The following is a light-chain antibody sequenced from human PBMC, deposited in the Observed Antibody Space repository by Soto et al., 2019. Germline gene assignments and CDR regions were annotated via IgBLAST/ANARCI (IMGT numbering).Light chain of an antibody. CDR1: SSNIGAGHV. Sequence: QAVVTQPPSVSGAPGQRVTISCTGSSSNIGAGHVVHWYQQFPGRAPNLLIYGSSNRPSGVPDRFSGSKSGTSASLAITGLQAEDEADYYCQSYDNGLSASVFGGGTK. CDR2: GSS. J-gene: IGLJ2*01. V-gene: IGLV1-40*01. CDR3: QSYDNGLSASV.